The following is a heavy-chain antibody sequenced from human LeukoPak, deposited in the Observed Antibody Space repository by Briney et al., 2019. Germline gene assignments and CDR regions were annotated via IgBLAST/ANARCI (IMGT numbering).Heavy chain of an antibody. Sequence: GGYLRLSCAASGFTFSSYGMHWVRQAPGKGLEWVAFIRYDGSNKYYADSVKGRFTISRDNSKNTLYLQMNSLRAVDTAVYYCANLMVYANYAFDSWGQRTMVTVSS. CDR2: IRYDGSNK. CDR3: ANLMVYANYAFDS. D-gene: IGHD2-8*01. J-gene: IGHJ3*02. V-gene: IGHV3-30*02. CDR1: GFTFSSYG.